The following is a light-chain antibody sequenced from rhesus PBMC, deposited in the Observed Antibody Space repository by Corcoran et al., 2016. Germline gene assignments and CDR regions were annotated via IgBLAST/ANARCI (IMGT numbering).Light chain of an antibody. V-gene: IGLV2-13*02. Sequence: QAALTQSPSVSGSPGQSVTISCTGTSSDIGGYNRVSWYQQHPGKAPKVMIYEVSKRPSGVSDRFSGSKSGNTASLTISGLQAEDEADYYCSSYASSSAYYIFGAGTRLTVL. CDR2: EVS. J-gene: IGLJ1*01. CDR3: SSYASSSAYYI. CDR1: SSDIGGYNR.